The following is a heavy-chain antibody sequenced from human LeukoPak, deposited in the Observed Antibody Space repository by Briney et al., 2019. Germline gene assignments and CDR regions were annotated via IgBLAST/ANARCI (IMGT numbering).Heavy chain of an antibody. CDR2: IIPIFGTA. J-gene: IGHJ4*02. CDR1: GGTFSSYA. V-gene: IGHV1-69*13. CDR3: ASTPNIQWLVQRVKDYFDY. D-gene: IGHD6-19*01. Sequence: SVKVSCKASGGTFSSYAIRWVRQAPGQGVEWMGEIIPIFGTANYAQTFQGRVTITADESTSTAYMELSSLRSEDTAVSYCASTPNIQWLVQRVKDYFDYWGQGTLVTVSS.